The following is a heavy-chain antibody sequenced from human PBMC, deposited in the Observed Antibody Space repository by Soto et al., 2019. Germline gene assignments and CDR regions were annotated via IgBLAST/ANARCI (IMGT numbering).Heavy chain of an antibody. J-gene: IGHJ5*02. CDR1: GGSINSGNYY. CDR2: ISYSGSA. V-gene: IGHV4-31*03. Sequence: PSSTLSLTCSFSGGSINSGNYYWSWIRQHPGKGLEWIGYISYSGSAHYNPSLRSRVFISVDTSRNQFSLKLSSVTAADTAVYHCARRRCTTTTCFDPWGQGTLVTVSS. D-gene: IGHD2-2*01. CDR3: ARRRCTTTTCFDP.